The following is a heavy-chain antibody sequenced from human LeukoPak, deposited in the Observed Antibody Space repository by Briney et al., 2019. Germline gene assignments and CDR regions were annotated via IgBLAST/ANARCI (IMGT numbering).Heavy chain of an antibody. CDR1: GLTFSSYA. Sequence: GGSLRLSCAASGLTFSSYAMSWVRQAPGKGLVWVSAISGSGGSTYYADSVKGRFTISRDNSKNTLYLQMNSLRAEDTAVYYCAKDGTSSGWPYYFDYWGQGTLVTVSS. D-gene: IGHD6-19*01. V-gene: IGHV3-23*01. CDR3: AKDGTSSGWPYYFDY. CDR2: ISGSGGST. J-gene: IGHJ4*02.